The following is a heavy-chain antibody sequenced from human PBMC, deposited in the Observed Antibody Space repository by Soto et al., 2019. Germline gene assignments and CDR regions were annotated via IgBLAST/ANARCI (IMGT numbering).Heavy chain of an antibody. J-gene: IGHJ4*02. D-gene: IGHD3-22*01. CDR3: AHRLRYSDSSGPKYYFDY. V-gene: IGHV2-5*02. CDR2: IYWDDDK. Sequence: GLDLEWLALIYWDDDKRYSPSLKSRLTITKDTSKNQVVLTMTNMDPVDTATYYCAHRLRYSDSSGPKYYFDYWGQGTLVTVSS.